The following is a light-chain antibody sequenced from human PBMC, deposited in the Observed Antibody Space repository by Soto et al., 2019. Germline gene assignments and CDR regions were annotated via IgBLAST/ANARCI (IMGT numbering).Light chain of an antibody. J-gene: IGKJ1*01. CDR1: QSISSY. Sequence: DIQMTQSPSSLSASVGDRVTITCRASQSISSYLNWYQQKPGKAPKLLISAASSLQSGVPSRFSGSRPGTGFTLTVSNLQPEDFATYYCQQTYGPPRTFRQRTKEDIK. V-gene: IGKV1-39*01. CDR2: AAS. CDR3: QQTYGPPRT.